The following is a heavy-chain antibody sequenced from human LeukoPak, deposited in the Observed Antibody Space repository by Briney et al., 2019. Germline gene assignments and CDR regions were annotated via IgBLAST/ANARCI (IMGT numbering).Heavy chain of an antibody. CDR1: GFTFTSYT. CDR3: AKGPDAAAGNGGY. J-gene: IGHJ4*02. D-gene: IGHD6-13*01. CDR2: ISGSGGST. V-gene: IGHV3-23*01. Sequence: PGGSLRLSCAASGFTFTSYTMYWVRQAPGKGLEWVSAISGSGGSTYYADSVKGRFTISRDNSKNTLYLQMNSLRAEDTAVYYCAKGPDAAAGNGGYWGQGTLVTVFS.